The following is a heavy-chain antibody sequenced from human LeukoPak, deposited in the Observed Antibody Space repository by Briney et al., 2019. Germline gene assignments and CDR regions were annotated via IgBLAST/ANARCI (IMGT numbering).Heavy chain of an antibody. CDR3: ARGYCSGGSCYSVENWFDP. J-gene: IGHJ5*02. CDR2: INPNSGGT. D-gene: IGHD2-15*01. V-gene: IGHV1-2*06. Sequence: ASVKVSSKAAGYTFTGCYMFWVRQAPGQGLKWMGRINPNSGGTNYAQKFQGRVTMTRDTSISTAYMELSRLRSDDTAVYYCARGYCSGGSCYSVENWFDPWGQGTLVTVSS. CDR1: GYTFTGCY.